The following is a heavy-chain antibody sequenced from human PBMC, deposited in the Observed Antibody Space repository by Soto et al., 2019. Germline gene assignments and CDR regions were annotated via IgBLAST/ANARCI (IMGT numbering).Heavy chain of an antibody. CDR3: ATDLPSYGDYVPGYYYGMDV. D-gene: IGHD4-17*01. CDR1: GYTLTELS. Sequence: ASVKVSCKVSGYTLTELSMHWVRQAPGKGLEWMGGFDPEDGETIYAQKFQGRVTMTEDTSTDTAYMELSSLRSEDTAVYYCATDLPSYGDYVPGYYYGMDVWGQGTTVTVSS. J-gene: IGHJ6*02. CDR2: FDPEDGET. V-gene: IGHV1-24*01.